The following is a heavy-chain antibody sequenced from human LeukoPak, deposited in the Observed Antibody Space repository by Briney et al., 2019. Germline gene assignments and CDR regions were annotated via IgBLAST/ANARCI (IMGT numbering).Heavy chain of an antibody. CDR2: IYASGNT. V-gene: IGHV4-4*07. J-gene: IGHJ4*02. CDR3: ARRVHYYDTSGYSYYFDY. CDR1: GGSISSYY. Sequence: PSETLSLTCTVSGGSISSYYWSWVRQPAGKGLEWLGRIYASGNTNYNPSLKSRVTISVDTSKNPFSLKLSSVTAADTAVYYCARRVHYYDTSGYSYYFDYWGQGTLLTVSS. D-gene: IGHD3-22*01.